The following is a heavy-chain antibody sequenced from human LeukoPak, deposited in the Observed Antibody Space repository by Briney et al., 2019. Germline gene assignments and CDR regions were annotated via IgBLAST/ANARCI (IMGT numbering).Heavy chain of an antibody. CDR1: GGSFSGYY. D-gene: IGHD3-10*01. J-gene: IGHJ5*02. Sequence: SETLSLTCAVYGGSFSGYYWSWIRQPPGKGLEWIGEINHSGSNNYNPTLKSRVSILVDTSKNQFSLKLSSVAAADTAVYYCARGSPYGRNWFDPWGQGTLVSVSS. V-gene: IGHV4-34*01. CDR3: ARGSPYGRNWFDP. CDR2: INHSGSN.